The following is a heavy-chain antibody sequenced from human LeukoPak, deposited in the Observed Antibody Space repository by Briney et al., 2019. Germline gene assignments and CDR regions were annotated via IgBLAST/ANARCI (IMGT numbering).Heavy chain of an antibody. V-gene: IGHV1-18*01. CDR2: ISTYNGNT. CDR1: GYTFTTFG. CDR3: ARGDVYFDY. D-gene: IGHD3-16*01. J-gene: IGHJ4*02. Sequence: VSVKVSCKASGYTFTTFGITWVRQAPGQGLEWMGWISTYNGNTNYAQNLQGRVTMTTDTSTSTVYMELRSLTSDDSAVYYCARGDVYFDYWGQGTLSPSPQ.